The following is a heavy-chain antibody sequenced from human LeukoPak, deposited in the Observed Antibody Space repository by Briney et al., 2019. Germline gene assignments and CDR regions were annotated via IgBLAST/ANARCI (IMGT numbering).Heavy chain of an antibody. V-gene: IGHV3-33*01. CDR2: IWFDGSNK. CDR1: GFTFSSYG. Sequence: GRSLRLSCAASGFTFSSYGMHWVRQAPGKGLEWVAVIWFDGSNKFYRDSVRGRFTISRDDSKNTLYLQMHSLRVEDTAVYYCASARGSNYGSLGDWGQGTLVTVSS. D-gene: IGHD5-18*01. J-gene: IGHJ4*02. CDR3: ASARGSNYGSLGD.